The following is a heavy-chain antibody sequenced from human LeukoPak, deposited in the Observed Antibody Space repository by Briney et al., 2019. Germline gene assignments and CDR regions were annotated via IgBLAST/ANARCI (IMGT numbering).Heavy chain of an antibody. V-gene: IGHV1-18*01. CDR3: ARAQDSSGNDAFDV. CDR2: ISAYNGNT. D-gene: IGHD3-22*01. J-gene: IGHJ3*01. CDR1: GYTFTSYG. Sequence: ASVKVSCKASGYTFTSYGISWVRQAPGQGLEWMGWISAYNGNTNYAQKLQGRVTMTTDTSTSTAYMELRSLRSDDTAVYYCARAQDSSGNDAFDVWGQGTMVTVSS.